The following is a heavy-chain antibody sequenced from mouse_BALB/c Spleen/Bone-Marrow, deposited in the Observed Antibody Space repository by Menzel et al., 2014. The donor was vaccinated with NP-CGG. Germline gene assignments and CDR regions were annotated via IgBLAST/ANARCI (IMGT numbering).Heavy chain of an antibody. Sequence: EVNVVESGAELVKPGASVKLSCTASGFNIKDTYMHWVKQRPEQGLEWIGGIDPANGNTKYDPKFQGKATITADTSSNTAYLQLSSLTSEDTAVYYCARYDYGVYFDYWGQGTTLTVSS. V-gene: IGHV14-3*02. CDR3: ARYDYGVYFDY. D-gene: IGHD2-4*01. CDR1: GFNIKDTY. CDR2: IDPANGNT. J-gene: IGHJ2*01.